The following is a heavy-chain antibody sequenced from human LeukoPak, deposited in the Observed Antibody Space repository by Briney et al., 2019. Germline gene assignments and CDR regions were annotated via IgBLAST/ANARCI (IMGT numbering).Heavy chain of an antibody. V-gene: IGHV1-8*01. CDR1: GYTFISYD. Sequence: GASVKVSCKASGYTFISYDINWVRQATGQGLEWMGWMNPNSGNTGYAQKFQGRVTMTRNTSISTAYMELSSLRSEDTAVYYCARRSGLGIGFGYYYYYMDVWGKGTTVTVSS. J-gene: IGHJ6*03. D-gene: IGHD3-3*01. CDR3: ARRSGLGIGFGYYYYYMDV. CDR2: MNPNSGNT.